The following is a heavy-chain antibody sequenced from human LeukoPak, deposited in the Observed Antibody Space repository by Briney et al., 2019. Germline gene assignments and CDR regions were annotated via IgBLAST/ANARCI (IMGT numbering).Heavy chain of an antibody. Sequence: SETLSLTCTVSGGSISTYYWSWIRQSPGKGLEWIGYTYYTGSTNYNPSLESRVTISVDTSKNQFSLKLSSVTAADTAVYYCARLYDILSGYDAFDIWGQGTMVTVSS. CDR1: GGSISTYY. V-gene: IGHV4-59*08. CDR3: ARLYDILSGYDAFDI. D-gene: IGHD3-9*01. CDR2: TYYTGST. J-gene: IGHJ3*02.